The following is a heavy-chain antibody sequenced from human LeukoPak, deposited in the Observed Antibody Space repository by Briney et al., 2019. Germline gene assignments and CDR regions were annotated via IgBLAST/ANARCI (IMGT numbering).Heavy chain of an antibody. CDR1: GGSISPYY. CDR3: ARHAYYYDRSGSYEAFDI. CDR2: KYDSGNT. Sequence: SETLSLPCTFSGGSISPYYGSWIRQPPGKGLEWIGDKYDSGNTNYEPSLKSRVTISVDTSKNQFSLKLSSVTAADTAVYYCARHAYYYDRSGSYEAFDIWGQGTMVTVSS. J-gene: IGHJ3*02. D-gene: IGHD3-22*01. V-gene: IGHV4-59*08.